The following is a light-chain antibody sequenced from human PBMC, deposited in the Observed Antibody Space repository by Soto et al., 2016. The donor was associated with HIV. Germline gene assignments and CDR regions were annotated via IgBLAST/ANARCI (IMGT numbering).Light chain of an antibody. J-gene: IGKJ1*01. V-gene: IGKV1-5*03. CDR3: QQYHTSWT. Sequence: DIQMTQSPSSLSASDGDRVTITCRASQSIGTWLAWFQHKPPKAPKLLIYKASTLESEVPSRFSGSGSGTEFSLTISSLQPDDFATYYCQQYHTSWTFGQGTKVEI. CDR2: KAS. CDR1: QSIGTW.